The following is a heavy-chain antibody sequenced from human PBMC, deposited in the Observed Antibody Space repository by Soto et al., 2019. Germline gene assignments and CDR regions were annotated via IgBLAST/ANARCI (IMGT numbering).Heavy chain of an antibody. D-gene: IGHD7-27*01. CDR1: GGSISTVNYW. Sequence: QVQLQESGPGLVKPSQTLSLTCTVSGGSISTVNYWWSWIRQSPDMGLEWIGHIYNGGSTYNNPPLESXXTXSXXTAKNQLSLTLSSVSAADTAVYYCARGPSGDKVDSWGQGTLVTVSS. V-gene: IGHV4-30-4*01. J-gene: IGHJ4*02. CDR2: IYNGGST. CDR3: ARGPSGDKVDS.